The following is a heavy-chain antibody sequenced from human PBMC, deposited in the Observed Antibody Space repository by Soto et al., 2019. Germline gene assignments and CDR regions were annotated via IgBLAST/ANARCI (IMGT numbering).Heavy chain of an antibody. V-gene: IGHV1-2*02. CDR3: AREGGGYDLYYYYGIDV. CDR2: INPNSGGT. J-gene: IGHJ6*02. CDR1: GDSFTCYY. Sequence: SVNVACKASGDSFTCYYMHSVRQAPRQGLEWMGWINPNSGGTNYAQKFQGRVTMTRDTSISTAYMELSRLRSDDTAVYYCAREGGGYDLYYYYGIDVWGQGIRV. D-gene: IGHD5-12*01.